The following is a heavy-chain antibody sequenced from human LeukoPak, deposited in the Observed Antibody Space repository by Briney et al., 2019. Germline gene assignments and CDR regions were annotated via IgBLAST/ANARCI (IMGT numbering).Heavy chain of an antibody. J-gene: IGHJ4*02. D-gene: IGHD3-22*01. CDR2: IYYSGIT. V-gene: IGHV4-39*01. CDR3: ARPLFSEGYYYAFDY. CDR1: GGSIRNSSSYY. Sequence: SETLSLTCTVSGGSIRNSSSYYWGWIRQPPGKGLGWIWSIYYSGITYYNLSLKSRLTISVDTPKNELSLKLSSVTAADAAVYYCARPLFSEGYYYAFDYWGQGTLVTVSS.